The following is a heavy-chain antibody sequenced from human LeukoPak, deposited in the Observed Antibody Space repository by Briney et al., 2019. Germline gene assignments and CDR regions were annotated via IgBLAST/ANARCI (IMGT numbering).Heavy chain of an antibody. Sequence: GGSLSLSCAASGFTVSSDYMSWVRQAPGKGLEWVSVIYSGGSTYYADSVKGRFTISRDNSKNTLYLQMNSLRAEDTAVYYCARDERYSLDYWGQGTLVTVSS. CDR3: ARDERYSLDY. V-gene: IGHV3-53*01. J-gene: IGHJ4*02. CDR2: IYSGGST. CDR1: GFTVSSDY. D-gene: IGHD2-15*01.